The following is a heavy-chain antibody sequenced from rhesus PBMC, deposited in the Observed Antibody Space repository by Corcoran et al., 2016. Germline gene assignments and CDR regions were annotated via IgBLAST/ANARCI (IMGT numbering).Heavy chain of an antibody. J-gene: IGHJ3*01. V-gene: IGHV4-165*02. Sequence: QVQLQESGPGLVKPSETLSLTCAVSGGSISGYYWNWFRQPPGKGQGWIGYIGGSRWPHYYIPSLKRQSSCSADTSKDQLSLRLGSVTPTYWAVYYCARTVSYSSWAGTFDFWGQGLMVAVSS. D-gene: IGHD6-13*01. CDR2: IGGSRWPH. CDR3: ARTVSYSSWAGTFDF. CDR1: GGSISGYY.